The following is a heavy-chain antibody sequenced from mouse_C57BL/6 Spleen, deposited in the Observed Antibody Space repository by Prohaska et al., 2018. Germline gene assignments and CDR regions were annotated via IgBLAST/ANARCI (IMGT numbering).Heavy chain of an antibody. CDR2: IDPKDGES. Sequence: EVQLQQSGAELVKPGASVKLSCTASGFNIKDYYMQWVKQRTEQGLEWIGRIDPKDGESKYAPKFQGKATITAETYSNTAYQQLSSLTSEDTAVYCCARPLNTIAPDYWGQGTTVTVSS. J-gene: IGHJ2*01. D-gene: IGHD2-4*01. CDR1: GFNIKDYY. V-gene: IGHV14-2*01. CDR3: ARPLNTIAPDY.